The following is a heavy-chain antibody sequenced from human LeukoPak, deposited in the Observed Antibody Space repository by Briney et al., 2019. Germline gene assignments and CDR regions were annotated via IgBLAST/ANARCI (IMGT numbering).Heavy chain of an antibody. V-gene: IGHV3-23*01. CDR3: ARSPRGYSFYFDY. CDR1: GFTFNTYA. J-gene: IGHJ4*02. D-gene: IGHD3-22*01. Sequence: GGSLRLSCAASGFTFNTYAMSWVRQAPGKGLEWVSAMSGSGGRTYYADSVKGRFTISRDNAKNSLYLQMNSLRAEDTAVYYCARSPRGYSFYFDYWGQGTLVTVSS. CDR2: MSGSGGRT.